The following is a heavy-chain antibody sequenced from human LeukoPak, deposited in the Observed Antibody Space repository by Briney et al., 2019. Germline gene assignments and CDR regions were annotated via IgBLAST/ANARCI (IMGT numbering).Heavy chain of an antibody. Sequence: ASVTVSCKASGYTFSSCAINWVRQAPGQGLEYMGWIDTKTGNPTYAQGFTGRFVFSLDTSVSTAYLQISSLKAEDTAVYYCAIHPSDSSGYFSYWGQGALVTVSS. CDR1: GYTFSSCA. V-gene: IGHV7-4-1*02. D-gene: IGHD3-22*01. CDR2: IDTKTGNP. CDR3: AIHPSDSSGYFSY. J-gene: IGHJ4*02.